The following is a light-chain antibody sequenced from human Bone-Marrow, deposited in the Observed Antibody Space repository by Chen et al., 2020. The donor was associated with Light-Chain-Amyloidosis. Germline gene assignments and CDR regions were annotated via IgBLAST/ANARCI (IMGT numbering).Light chain of an antibody. CDR3: QSYQGSSQGV. CDR2: EAD. V-gene: IGLV6-57*01. Sequence: NFMLTQPHSVSESPGKTVIISCTRSSGSIATNDVQWYQQRPGSSPTTVIYEADQRPSGVPDQFSGSIDRSSKAASLTISGLKTEDEADYYCQSYQGSSQGVFGGGTKLNVL. CDR1: SGSIATND. J-gene: IGLJ3*02.